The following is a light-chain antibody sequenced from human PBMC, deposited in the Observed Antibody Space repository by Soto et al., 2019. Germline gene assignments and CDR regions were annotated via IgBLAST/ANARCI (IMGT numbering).Light chain of an antibody. V-gene: IGKV3-20*01. Sequence: EVVLTQSPATLSVSPGERGTLSCRDSQSVKSNLAWYQQKPGQAPRLVIYDASNRATGIPDRFSGSGSGTDFTLTISRLEPEDFAVYYCQQYGSSGTFGQGTKVDIK. CDR1: QSVKSN. J-gene: IGKJ1*01. CDR3: QQYGSSGT. CDR2: DAS.